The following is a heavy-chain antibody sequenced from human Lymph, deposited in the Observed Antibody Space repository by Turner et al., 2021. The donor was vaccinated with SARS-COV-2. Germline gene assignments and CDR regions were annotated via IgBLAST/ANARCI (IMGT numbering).Heavy chain of an antibody. V-gene: IGHV3-74*01. CDR1: GFTFNIYW. CDR3: ARDDPIMITFGGVGGGMDV. Sequence: EVQLVESGGGLVQPGGSLRLSCAASGFTFNIYWMHWVRQAPGKGLGWVARMNSDGSRTSDADSVKGGFTISRDNAKNTLYLQMNSLRAEDTAVYYCARDDPIMITFGGVGGGMDVWGQGTTVTVSS. D-gene: IGHD3-16*01. J-gene: IGHJ6*02. CDR2: MNSDGSRT.